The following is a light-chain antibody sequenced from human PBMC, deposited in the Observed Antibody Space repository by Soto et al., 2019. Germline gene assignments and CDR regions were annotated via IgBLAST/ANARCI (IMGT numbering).Light chain of an antibody. V-gene: IGLV2-14*01. J-gene: IGLJ3*02. CDR1: SSDVGGYNY. CDR2: EVS. Sequence: QSALTQPASVSGSPGQSITISCTGTSSDVGGYNYVSWYQQHPGKAPKLMIYEVSNRPSGVSNRFSGSKSGNTASLTISGLQAEDEAEYYCSSYTSSRVFGGGTKVTVL. CDR3: SSYTSSRV.